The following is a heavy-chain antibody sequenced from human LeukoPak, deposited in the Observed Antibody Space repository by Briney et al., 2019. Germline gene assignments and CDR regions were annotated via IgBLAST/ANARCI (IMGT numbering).Heavy chain of an antibody. Sequence: PGGSLRLSCAASGFTFDDYAIHWVRQAPGKGPQWLSDISSSGGSTYYADSVKGRFTISRDNSKNTLYVQMNSMRAEDTALYYCAKDAGNAPAGSGLGFDLWGRGTLVTVSS. V-gene: IGHV3-23*01. J-gene: IGHJ2*01. CDR3: AKDAGNAPAGSGLGFDL. D-gene: IGHD6-13*01. CDR2: ISSSGGST. CDR1: GFTFDDYA.